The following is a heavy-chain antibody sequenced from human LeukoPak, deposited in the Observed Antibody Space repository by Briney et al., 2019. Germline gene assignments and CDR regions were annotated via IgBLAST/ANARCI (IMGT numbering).Heavy chain of an antibody. CDR3: AKDYNIAARPVGP. Sequence: PGGSLRLSCAASGFTFSSYGMHWVRQAPGKGLEWVAVISYDGSNKYYADSVKGRFTISRDNSKNTLYLQMNTLRAEDTAVYYCAKDYNIAARPVGPWGQGTLVTVSS. D-gene: IGHD6-6*01. CDR1: GFTFSSYG. V-gene: IGHV3-30*18. J-gene: IGHJ5*02. CDR2: ISYDGSNK.